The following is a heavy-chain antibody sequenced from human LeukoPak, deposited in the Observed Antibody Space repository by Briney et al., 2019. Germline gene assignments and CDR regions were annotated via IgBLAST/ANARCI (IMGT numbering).Heavy chain of an antibody. CDR3: AKDRSRRLQAAAGLLDP. Sequence: PGRSLRLSCAASGFTFSSYGMHWVRQAPGKGLEWVAVISYDGSNKYYADSVKGRFTISRDNSKNTLYLQMNSLRAEDTAVYDCAKDRSRRLQAAAGLLDPWGQGTMVTVSS. CDR2: ISYDGSNK. D-gene: IGHD6-13*01. V-gene: IGHV3-30*18. CDR1: GFTFSSYG. J-gene: IGHJ5*02.